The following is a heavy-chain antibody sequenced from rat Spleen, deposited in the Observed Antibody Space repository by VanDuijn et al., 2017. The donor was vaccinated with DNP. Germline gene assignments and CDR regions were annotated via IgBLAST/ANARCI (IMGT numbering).Heavy chain of an antibody. CDR1: GFTVSDYN. CDR3: AKGPNFGGWSDYFDY. J-gene: IGHJ2*01. D-gene: IGHD1-11*01. Sequence: EVLLVESDGGLVQPGRSLKLSCAASGFTVSDYNMAWVRQAPKKGLEWVASINIGSGDTYYRDSVKGRFTISRDNTKNTQYLQMDSLRSEDTATYYCAKGPNFGGWSDYFDYWGQGVMVTVSS. V-gene: IGHV5S13*01. CDR2: INIGSGDT.